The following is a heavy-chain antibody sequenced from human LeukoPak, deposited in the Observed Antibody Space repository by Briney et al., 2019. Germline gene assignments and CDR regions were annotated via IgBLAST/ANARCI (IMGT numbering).Heavy chain of an antibody. CDR3: ASFDYGDNV. Sequence: GGSLRLSCAASGFTFSSYNMNWVRQAPGKGLEWVSGITSYSNYIYYADSVKGRFTISRDNAMKSLYLQMNSLRAEDTAVYFCASFDYGDNVWGQGTLVTVSS. J-gene: IGHJ4*02. CDR2: ITSYSNYI. CDR1: GFTFSSYN. V-gene: IGHV3-21*01. D-gene: IGHD4-17*01.